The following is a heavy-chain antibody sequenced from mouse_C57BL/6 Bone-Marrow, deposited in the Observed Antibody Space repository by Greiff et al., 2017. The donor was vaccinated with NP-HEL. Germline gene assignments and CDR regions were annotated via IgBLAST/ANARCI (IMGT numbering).Heavy chain of an antibody. CDR1: GFTFSSYA. CDR2: ISDGGSYT. Sequence: EVKVVESGGGLVKPGGSLKLSCAASGFTFSSYAMSWVRQTPEKRLAWVATISDGGSYTYYPDNVKGRFTISRDNAKNNLYLQMSHLKSEDTAMYYCARFYGSYYFDYWGQGTTRTVSS. J-gene: IGHJ2*01. D-gene: IGHD1-1*01. CDR3: ARFYGSYYFDY. V-gene: IGHV5-4*03.